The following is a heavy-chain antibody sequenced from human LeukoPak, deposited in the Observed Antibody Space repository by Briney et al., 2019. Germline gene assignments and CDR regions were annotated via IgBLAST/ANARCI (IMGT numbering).Heavy chain of an antibody. CDR1: GYTFTSYG. CDR3: ATFPPVVTPFDY. CDR2: ISAYNGNT. D-gene: IGHD4-23*01. V-gene: IGHV1-18*01. J-gene: IGHJ4*02. Sequence: GASVKVSCKASGYTFTSYGISWVRQAPGQGLEWMGWISAYNGNTNYAQKFQGRVTITADESTSTAYMELSSLRSEDTAVYYCATFPPVVTPFDYWGQGTLVTVSS.